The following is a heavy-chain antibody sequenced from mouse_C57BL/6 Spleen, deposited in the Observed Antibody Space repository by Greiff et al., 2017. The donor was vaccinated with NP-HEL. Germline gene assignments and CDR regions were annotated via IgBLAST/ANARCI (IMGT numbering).Heavy chain of an antibody. CDR3: ARGGLPGAMDY. V-gene: IGHV5-17*01. J-gene: IGHJ4*01. CDR1: GFTFSDYG. CDR2: ISSGSSTI. D-gene: IGHD2-4*01. Sequence: DVMLVESGGGLVKPGGSLKLSCAASGFTFSDYGMHWVRQAPEKGLEWVAYISSGSSTIYYADTVKGRFTISRDNAKNTLFLQMTSLRSEDTAMYYCARGGLPGAMDYWGQGTSVTVSS.